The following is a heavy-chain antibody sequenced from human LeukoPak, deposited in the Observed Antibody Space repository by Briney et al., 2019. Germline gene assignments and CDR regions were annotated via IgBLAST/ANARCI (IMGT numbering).Heavy chain of an antibody. D-gene: IGHD3-3*01. CDR3: ARAEDFWSGRDY. CDR1: GGTFSSYD. V-gene: IGHV1-8*03. CDR2: MNPNSGNT. J-gene: IGHJ4*02. Sequence: ASVKVSCKASGGTFSSYDINWVRQATGQGLEWMGWMNPNSGNTGYAQKFQGRVTITRNTSISTAYMELSSLRSEDTAVYYCARAEDFWSGRDYWGQGTLVTVSS.